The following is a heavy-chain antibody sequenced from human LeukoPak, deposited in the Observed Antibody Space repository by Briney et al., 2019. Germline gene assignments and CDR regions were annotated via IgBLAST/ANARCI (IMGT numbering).Heavy chain of an antibody. CDR1: RFSFSSYW. CDR2: IKSDGSST. J-gene: IGHJ4*02. Sequence: PGGSLRLSCAASRFSFSSYWMHWVRQPPGKGLVWVSRIKSDGSSTTYAASVQGRFTISRDNAKNTLYLQMNSLRGEDTAVYYCASSPRGVYWGQGTLVTVSS. V-gene: IGHV3-74*01. D-gene: IGHD3-10*01. CDR3: ASSPRGVY.